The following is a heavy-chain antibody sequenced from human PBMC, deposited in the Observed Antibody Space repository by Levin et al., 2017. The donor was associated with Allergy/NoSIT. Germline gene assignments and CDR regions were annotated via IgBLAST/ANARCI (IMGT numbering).Heavy chain of an antibody. Sequence: GASVKVSCKTSGYTFTTYSLGWVRQVTGQGLEWMGWMNPKTGAATYAQRFQGRLTMTRNTSISTAYMELSSLTSDDSAIYFCARGPTGGWRDVWGQGTRVTGSS. CDR3: ARGPTGGWRDV. D-gene: IGHD1-14*01. J-gene: IGHJ4*02. V-gene: IGHV1-8*01. CDR2: MNPKTGAA. CDR1: GYTFTTYS.